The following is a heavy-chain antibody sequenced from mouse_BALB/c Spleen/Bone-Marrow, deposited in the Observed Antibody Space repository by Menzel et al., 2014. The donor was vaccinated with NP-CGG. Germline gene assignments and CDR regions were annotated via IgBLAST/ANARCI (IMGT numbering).Heavy chain of an antibody. CDR1: GFTFSDYY. D-gene: IGHD3-3*01. J-gene: IGHJ4*01. CDR2: ISDGGNYT. Sequence: VQLKESGGGLVKPGGSLKLSCAASGFTFSDYYMYWVRQTPEKRLEWVATISDGGNYTYYPGSVKGRFTISRDNAKNNLYLQMSSLKSEDTAMYYCAGTWEAMDYWGQGTSVTVSS. V-gene: IGHV5-4*02. CDR3: AGTWEAMDY.